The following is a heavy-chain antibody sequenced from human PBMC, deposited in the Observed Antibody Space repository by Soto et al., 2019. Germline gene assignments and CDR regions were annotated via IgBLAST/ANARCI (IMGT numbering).Heavy chain of an antibody. V-gene: IGHV3-33*01. J-gene: IGHJ3*02. Sequence: PGGSLRLSCAATGFTFSSYGMHWVRQAPGKGLEWVAVIWYDGSNKYYADSVKGRFTISRDNSKNTLYLQMNSLRAEDTAVYYCARDIVVGMSDAFDIWGQGTMVTVSS. D-gene: IGHD2-2*01. CDR2: IWYDGSNK. CDR3: ARDIVVGMSDAFDI. CDR1: GFTFSSYG.